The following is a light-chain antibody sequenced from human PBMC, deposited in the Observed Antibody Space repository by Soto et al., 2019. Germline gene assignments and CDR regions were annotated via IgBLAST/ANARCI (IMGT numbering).Light chain of an antibody. Sequence: EIVLTQSPGTLSLSPGERATLSCRASQSVSSSYLAWYQQKPGQAPRLLIYGASSRATGIPDRFSGSGSGTDFTLTISRLEPEDFATYYCQVSYINIRIFTFGPGTKLDIK. J-gene: IGKJ3*01. CDR1: QSVSSSY. V-gene: IGKV3-20*01. CDR3: QVSYINIRIFT. CDR2: GAS.